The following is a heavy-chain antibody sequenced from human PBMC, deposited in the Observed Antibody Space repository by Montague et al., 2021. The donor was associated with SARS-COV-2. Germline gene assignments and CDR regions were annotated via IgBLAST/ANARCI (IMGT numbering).Heavy chain of an antibody. CDR3: AGSLSGNPERGDY. Sequence: SQTLSLTCSVSGGSVSSGSYDWGWIRQPPGKGLEWIGTVSASGSTSYNPSLKSRVTISVDTPTNQFSLKLSSVTAADTAVYYCAGSLSGNPERGDYWGHGTLVTVSS. J-gene: IGHJ4*01. D-gene: IGHD1-26*01. CDR2: VSASGST. V-gene: IGHV4-39*07. CDR1: GGSVSSGSYD.